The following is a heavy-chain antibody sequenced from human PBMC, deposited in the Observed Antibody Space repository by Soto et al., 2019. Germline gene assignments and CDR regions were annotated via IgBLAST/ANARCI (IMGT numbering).Heavy chain of an antibody. D-gene: IGHD3-16*02. V-gene: IGHV1-18*01. Sequence: GASVKVSCKASGYTFTSYGISWVRQAPGQGLEWMGWISAYNGNTNYAQKLQGRVTMTTDTSTSTAYMELRSLRSDDTAVYYCARDSTDTYYDYIWGSYRTLDYWGQGTLVTVSS. CDR1: GYTFTSYG. J-gene: IGHJ4*02. CDR2: ISAYNGNT. CDR3: ARDSTDTYYDYIWGSYRTLDY.